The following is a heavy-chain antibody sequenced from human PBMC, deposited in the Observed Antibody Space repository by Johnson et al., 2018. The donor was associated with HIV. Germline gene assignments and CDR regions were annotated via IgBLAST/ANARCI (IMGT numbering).Heavy chain of an antibody. CDR1: GFTVSSNY. V-gene: IGHV3-66*02. J-gene: IGHJ3*02. CDR3: ARVTQQVVRVGSDAFDI. CDR2: IYSGGST. D-gene: IGHD4-23*01. Sequence: MLLVESGGGVVQPGGSLRLSCAASGFTVSSNYMSWVRQAPGKGLEWVSVIYSGGSTYYADSVKGRFTISRDNSKNTLYLQMNSLRAEDTAVYYCARVTQQVVRVGSDAFDIWGQGTMVTVSS.